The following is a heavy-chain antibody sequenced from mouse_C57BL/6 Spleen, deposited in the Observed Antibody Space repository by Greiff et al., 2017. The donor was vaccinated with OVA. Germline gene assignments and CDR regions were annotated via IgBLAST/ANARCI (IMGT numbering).Heavy chain of an antibody. J-gene: IGHJ3*01. CDR1: GYTFTSYW. V-gene: IGHV1-59*01. D-gene: IGHD2-14*01. Sequence: QVQLQQPGAELVRPGTSVKLSFKASGYTFTSYWMHWVKQRPGQGLEWIGVIYPSDSYTNYNQKFKGKATLTVDTSSSTAYMQLSSLTSEDSAVYYCARRYLAYWGQGTLVTVSA. CDR3: ARRYLAY. CDR2: IYPSDSYT.